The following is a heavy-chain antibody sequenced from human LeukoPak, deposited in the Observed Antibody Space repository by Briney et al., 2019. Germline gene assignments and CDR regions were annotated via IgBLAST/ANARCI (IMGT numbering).Heavy chain of an antibody. J-gene: IGHJ4*02. D-gene: IGHD5-24*01. CDR3: ARGDGYNFFDY. Sequence: GGSLRLSCAVSGFSVTNNYMSWVRQAPGKGLEWVSVFYVGGATYYADSVKGRFTISRDNSENTLYLQMKSQTAEDTAVYYCARGDGYNFFDYWGQGTLVTVSS. V-gene: IGHV3-53*01. CDR1: GFSVTNNY. CDR2: FYVGGAT.